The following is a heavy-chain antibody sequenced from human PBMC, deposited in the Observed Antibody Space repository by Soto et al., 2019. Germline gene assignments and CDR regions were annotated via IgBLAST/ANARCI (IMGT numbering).Heavy chain of an antibody. CDR3: ARGDYYGSGSYGLRYYYYYMDV. CDR1: GGSVSSTSYY. CDR2: IYYSGST. V-gene: IGHV4-39*07. D-gene: IGHD3-10*01. J-gene: IGHJ6*03. Sequence: SETLSLTCTVSGGSVSSTSYYWGWIRQPPGKGLEWIGGIYYSGSTYYNPSLKSRVTISVDTSKNQFSLKLSSVTAADTAVYYCARGDYYGSGSYGLRYYYYYMDVWGKGTTVTVSS.